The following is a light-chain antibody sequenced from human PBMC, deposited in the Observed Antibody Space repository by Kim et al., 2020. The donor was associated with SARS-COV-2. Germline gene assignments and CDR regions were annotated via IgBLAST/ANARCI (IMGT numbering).Light chain of an antibody. CDR1: LSVTSSY. CDR2: GAS. Sequence: APGEGATLSSRARLSVTSSYLAGYQQKPGQAPRLLIYGASSRATGIPDRFSGSGSGTDFTRTISRLEPEDFAVYYCKQYGSSPRTFGQGTKVDIK. CDR3: KQYGSSPRT. J-gene: IGKJ1*01. V-gene: IGKV3-20*01.